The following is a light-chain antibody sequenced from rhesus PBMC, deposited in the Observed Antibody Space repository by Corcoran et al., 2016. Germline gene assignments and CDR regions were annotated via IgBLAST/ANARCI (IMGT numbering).Light chain of an antibody. CDR2: GTS. CDR3: QQGFTRPYT. CDR1: QGMSNA. V-gene: IGKV1-33*02. Sequence: DIQMSQSPSSLSASVGDTVTITCRASQGMSNALAWYQQKPGNAPKLLIYGTSTLEDGVPSRFSGSRSGTDFTLTIDSLQPEDFGTYYCQQGFTRPYTFGPGTKLDIK. J-gene: IGKJ3*01.